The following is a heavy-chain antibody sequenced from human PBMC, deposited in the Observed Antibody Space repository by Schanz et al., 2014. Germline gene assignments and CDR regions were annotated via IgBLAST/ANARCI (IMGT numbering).Heavy chain of an antibody. CDR2: INSVGSNT. CDR1: GFTFSSHW. CDR3: ARGGFGEVSYFDY. D-gene: IGHD3-10*01. J-gene: IGHJ4*02. Sequence: EVQLVQSGGGLVQPGGSLRLSCAASGFTFSSHWMHWVRQDPGKGLVWVARINSVGSNTDYADSVTGRFTISRDNSKNTRYLQMNSLRPEDTAVYYCARGGFGEVSYFDYWGQGTLVTVSS. V-gene: IGHV3-74*01.